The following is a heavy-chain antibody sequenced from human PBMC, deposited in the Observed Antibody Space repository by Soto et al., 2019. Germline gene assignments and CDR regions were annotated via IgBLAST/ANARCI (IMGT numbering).Heavy chain of an antibody. CDR1: GFTFSSSA. J-gene: IGHJ4*02. CDR2: IVVVSGNT. CDR3: AADRPPGY. Sequence: QMQLVQSGPAVKKPGTSVKVSCKASGFTFSSSAVQWVRPARGQRLEWIGWIVVVSGNTNYAQKFQERVTFTRDMSTSTAYMELSSLRSEDMAVYYCAADRPPGYWGQGTLVTVSS. V-gene: IGHV1-58*01. D-gene: IGHD3-10*01.